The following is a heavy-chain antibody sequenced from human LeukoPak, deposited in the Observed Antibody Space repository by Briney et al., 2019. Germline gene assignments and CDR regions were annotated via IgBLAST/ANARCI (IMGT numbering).Heavy chain of an antibody. J-gene: IGHJ4*02. CDR3: ARMFGGVAGTGDY. CDR2: MNPNSGNT. Sequence: RASVKVSCKASGYTFTSHGISWVRQATGQGLEWMGWMNPNSGNTGYAQKFQGRVTMTRNTSISTAYMELSSLRSEDTAVYYCARMFGGVAGTGDYWGQGTLVTVSS. CDR1: GYTFTSHG. D-gene: IGHD6-19*01. V-gene: IGHV1-8*02.